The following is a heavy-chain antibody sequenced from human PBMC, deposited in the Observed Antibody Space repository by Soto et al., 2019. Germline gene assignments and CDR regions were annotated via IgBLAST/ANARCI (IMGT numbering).Heavy chain of an antibody. CDR2: INYTGST. D-gene: IGHD6-13*01. CDR1: GDSISTTTYY. V-gene: IGHV4-39*07. J-gene: IGHJ4*02. CDR3: ARRYSSSFDY. Sequence: SETLSLTCTVSGDSISTTTYYWAWIRQPPGKGLGWIGYINYTGSTNYNPSLKSRVTISVDTSKNQFSLKLSSVTAADTAVYYCARRYSSSFDYWGQGTLVTVSS.